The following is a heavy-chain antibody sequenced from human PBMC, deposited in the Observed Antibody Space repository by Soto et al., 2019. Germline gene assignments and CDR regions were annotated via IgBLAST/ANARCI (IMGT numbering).Heavy chain of an antibody. V-gene: IGHV3-33*01. J-gene: IGHJ6*02. Sequence: QVQVVQSGGGVVQPGRSLRLSCAASGFTFSTYGMVWVRQAPGKGLQWVADIWFDGSYKYYGDSVKGRFTISRDNSKNTLYLQMARLRVEDTAVYYWARGIAARASGPYYGMDVWGQGTRVGVSS. CDR3: ARGIAARASGPYYGMDV. CDR1: GFTFSTYG. CDR2: IWFDGSYK. D-gene: IGHD6-6*01.